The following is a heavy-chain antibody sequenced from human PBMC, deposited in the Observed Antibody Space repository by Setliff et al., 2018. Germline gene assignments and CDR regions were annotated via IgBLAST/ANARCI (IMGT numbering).Heavy chain of an antibody. J-gene: IGHJ4*02. D-gene: IGHD3-3*01. CDR1: GFTFSTYG. Sequence: GGSLRLSCAASGFTFSTYGMHWVRQAPGKGLEWVAFIWYDGSNKYYVDSVKGRFTVSRDNSKDTLYLQMNSLRVEDSAMYYCATLSKDLNYWGQGTLVTVSS. CDR3: ATLSKDLNY. V-gene: IGHV3-30*02. CDR2: IWYDGSNK.